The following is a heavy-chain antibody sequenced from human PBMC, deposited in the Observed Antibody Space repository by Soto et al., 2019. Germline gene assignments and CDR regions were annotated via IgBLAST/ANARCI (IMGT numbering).Heavy chain of an antibody. V-gene: IGHV4-59*01. CDR1: GDSISSYY. CDR2: IYYSGST. Sequence: SETLSLTCTVSGDSISSYYWSWIRQPPGKGLEWIGYIYYSGSTNYNPSLKSRVTISVDTSKNQFSLKLSSVTAADTAVYYCARATSITGTTHWFDPWGQGTLVTVSS. J-gene: IGHJ5*02. D-gene: IGHD1-7*01. CDR3: ARATSITGTTHWFDP.